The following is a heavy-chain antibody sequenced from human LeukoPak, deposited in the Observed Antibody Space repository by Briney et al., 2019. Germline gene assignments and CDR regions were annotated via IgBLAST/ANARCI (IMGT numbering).Heavy chain of an antibody. Sequence: TSETLSLTCSVSGGPIISHYWSWVRQPPGKGLEWIGYISNSGSTDYNPSLRSRVTISIETYKGQFYLELSSVTAADSAIYYCVRDALEGSYSYYYMDVWGRGTTVTVSS. D-gene: IGHD1-1*01. J-gene: IGHJ6*03. CDR3: VRDALEGSYSYYYMDV. V-gene: IGHV4-59*11. CDR2: ISNSGST. CDR1: GGPIISHY.